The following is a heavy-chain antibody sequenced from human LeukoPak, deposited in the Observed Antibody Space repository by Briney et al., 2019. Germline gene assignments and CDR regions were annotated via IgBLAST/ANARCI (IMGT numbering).Heavy chain of an antibody. J-gene: IGHJ6*02. Sequence: ASVKVSCKASGYTFTSYDINWVRQATGQGREWMGWMNPNSGNTGYAQKFQGRVTMTRNTSISTAYMALSSLRSEDTAVYYCARVEWELLYYYGMDVWGQGTTVTVSS. V-gene: IGHV1-8*01. CDR3: ARVEWELLYYYGMDV. CDR1: GYTFTSYD. CDR2: MNPNSGNT. D-gene: IGHD1-26*01.